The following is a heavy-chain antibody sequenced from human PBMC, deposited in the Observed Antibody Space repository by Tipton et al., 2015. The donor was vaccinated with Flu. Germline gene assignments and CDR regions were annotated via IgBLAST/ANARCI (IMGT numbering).Heavy chain of an antibody. Sequence: EVQLVQSGAEVKKPGESLKISCKGSGYSFTTDWIGWVRQMPGKGLEWMGAISPGDSDIRYSPSFQGQVTISADKSIATAYLQWRSLKASDTAMYYCARRPRSLVAGYYYGLDVWGQGTTVTVSS. J-gene: IGHJ6*02. CDR1: GYSFTTDW. V-gene: IGHV5-51*01. CDR2: ISPGDSDI. D-gene: IGHD2-2*01. CDR3: ARRPRSLVAGYYYGLDV.